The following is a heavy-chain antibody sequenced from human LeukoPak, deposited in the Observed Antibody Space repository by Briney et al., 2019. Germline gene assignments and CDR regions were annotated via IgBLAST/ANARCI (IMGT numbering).Heavy chain of an antibody. CDR2: ISYDGSNK. Sequence: GRSLRLSCAASGFTFSSYAMHWVRQAPGKGLEGVAVISYDGSNKYYADSVKGRFTISRDNSKNTLYLQMNSLRAEDTAVYYCARAEGRIQLWSRYYYGMDVWGQGTTVTVSS. CDR1: GFTFSSYA. D-gene: IGHD5-18*01. CDR3: ARAEGRIQLWSRYYYGMDV. V-gene: IGHV3-30-3*01. J-gene: IGHJ6*02.